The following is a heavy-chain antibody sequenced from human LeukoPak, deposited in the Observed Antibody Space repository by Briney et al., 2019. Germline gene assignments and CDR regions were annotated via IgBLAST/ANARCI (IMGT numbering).Heavy chain of an antibody. CDR3: TKGIDHDYIWGSYKSYAFAI. J-gene: IGHJ3*02. CDR2: ISGGGGST. D-gene: IGHD3-16*01. Sequence: GGSLRLSCAASGFTFSSFAMSWVRQAPGQGLEWVSAISGGGGSTYYADSVKGRFTISRDNSKNTLYLQMNSLRGEDTAVYYCTKGIDHDYIWGSYKSYAFAIWGQGTMVTVSS. CDR1: GFTFSSFA. V-gene: IGHV3-23*01.